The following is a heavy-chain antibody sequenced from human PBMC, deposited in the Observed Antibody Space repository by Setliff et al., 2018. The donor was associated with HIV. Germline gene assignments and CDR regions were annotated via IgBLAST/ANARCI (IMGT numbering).Heavy chain of an antibody. V-gene: IGHV4-4*07. CDR1: GDSVSSYY. CDR3: ARGIGTRYNYYMDV. Sequence: SETLSLTCAVSGDSVSSYYWNWFRQPAGKGLESLGRIYTSGNMIYNPSLKSRVTMSADTSRNQLSLKLSSVTAADTAVYYCARGIGTRYNYYMDVWGIGTTVTVSS. D-gene: IGHD1-20*01. J-gene: IGHJ6*03. CDR2: IYTSGNM.